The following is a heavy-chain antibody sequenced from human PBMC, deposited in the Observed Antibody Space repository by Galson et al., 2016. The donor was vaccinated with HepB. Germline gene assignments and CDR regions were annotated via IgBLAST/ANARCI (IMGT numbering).Heavy chain of an antibody. CDR1: GFTFSTYS. D-gene: IGHD2-15*01. J-gene: IGHJ4*02. CDR2: ISTSSSYI. CDR3: ARDVDWAYDY. Sequence: SLRLSCAASGFTFSTYSMNWVRQAPGKGLEWVSSISTSSSYIYHADSLKGRFTISRDNAKNSLYLQMSSLRAEDTAVYYCARDVDWAYDYWGQGTLVTVSS. V-gene: IGHV3-21*01.